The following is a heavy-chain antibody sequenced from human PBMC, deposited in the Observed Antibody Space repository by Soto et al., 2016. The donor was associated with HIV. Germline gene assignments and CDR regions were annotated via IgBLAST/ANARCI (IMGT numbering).Heavy chain of an antibody. CDR2: IIYSGST. CDR1: GGSVTTTSYY. Sequence: QLQLQESGPGLVKPSETLSLTCTVSGGSVTTTSYYWGWIRQPPGKGLEYIGSIIYSGSTYYNPSLKSRVTISVDTSKNQFSLNLSSVTAADTAVYYCARLTILLTGYGLFWFHPWGREPGHRLL. CDR3: ARLTILLTGYGLFWFHP. J-gene: IGHJ5*02. V-gene: IGHV4-39*01. D-gene: IGHD3-9*01.